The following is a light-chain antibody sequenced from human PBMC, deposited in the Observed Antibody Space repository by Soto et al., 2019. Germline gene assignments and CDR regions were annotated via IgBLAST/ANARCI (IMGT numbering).Light chain of an antibody. J-gene: IGLJ2*01. Sequence: QSALTQPASVSGSPGQSITISCTGTSSDVGGYNYVSWYQQYPGKAPKVIIYDVSNRPSGVSNCFSGSKSGNTASLTISGLQAEDEADYYCCSYTTSSTVVFGGGTKVTVL. CDR3: CSYTTSSTVV. V-gene: IGLV2-14*01. CDR1: SSDVGGYNY. CDR2: DVS.